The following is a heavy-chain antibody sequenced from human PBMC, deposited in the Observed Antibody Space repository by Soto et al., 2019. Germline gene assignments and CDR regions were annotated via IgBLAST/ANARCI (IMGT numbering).Heavy chain of an antibody. Sequence: SETLSLTCAVYGGSFSGYYWSWIRQPPGKGLEWIGEINHSGSTNYNPSLKSRVTISVDTSKNQFSLKLSSVTAADTAVYYCARGRCSGGSCSGTYYYYMDVWGKGTTVTVSS. CDR1: GGSFSGYY. V-gene: IGHV4-34*01. D-gene: IGHD2-15*01. CDR3: ARGRCSGGSCSGTYYYYMDV. CDR2: INHSGST. J-gene: IGHJ6*03.